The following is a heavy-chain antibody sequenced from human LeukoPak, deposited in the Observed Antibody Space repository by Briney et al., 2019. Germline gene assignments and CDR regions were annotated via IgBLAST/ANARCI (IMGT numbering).Heavy chain of an antibody. CDR2: MNPNSGNT. Sequence: ASVKVSCKASGYTFTSYDINWVRQATGQGLGWMGWMNPNSGNTGYAQKFQGRVTMTRNTSISTAYMELSSLRSEDTAVYYCARVFEYCSSTSCYDDYYYYMDVWGKGTTVTVSS. CDR3: ARVFEYCSSTSCYDDYYYYMDV. D-gene: IGHD2-2*01. V-gene: IGHV1-8*01. J-gene: IGHJ6*03. CDR1: GYTFTSYD.